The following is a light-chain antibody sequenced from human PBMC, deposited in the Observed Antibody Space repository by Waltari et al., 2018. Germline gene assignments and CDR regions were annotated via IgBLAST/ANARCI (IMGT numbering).Light chain of an antibody. Sequence: QTVVTQEPSFSVSPGGPVTLTCGLNSGSVHTTHYPSWYQQTPGRAPRTLFYSTNTRSSGVPDRFSASILGNKAALTITGAQADDDSTYFCVLYMGSGILQFGGGTKLIVL. J-gene: IGLJ3*02. V-gene: IGLV8-61*01. CDR1: SGSVHTTHY. CDR2: STN. CDR3: VLYMGSGILQ.